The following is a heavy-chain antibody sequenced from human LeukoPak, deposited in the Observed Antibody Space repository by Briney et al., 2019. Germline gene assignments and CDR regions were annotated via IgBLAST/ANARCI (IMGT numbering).Heavy chain of an antibody. CDR2: INHSGST. CDR1: GGSFSGYY. J-gene: IGHJ4*02. CDR3: ARGLDILTGYYYFDY. Sequence: PSETLSLTCAVYGGSFSGYYWSWIRQPPGKGREWIGEINHSGSTNYNPSLKSRVTISVDTSKNQFSLKLSSVTAADTAVYYCARGLDILTGYYYFDYWGQGTLVTVSS. V-gene: IGHV4-34*01. D-gene: IGHD3-9*01.